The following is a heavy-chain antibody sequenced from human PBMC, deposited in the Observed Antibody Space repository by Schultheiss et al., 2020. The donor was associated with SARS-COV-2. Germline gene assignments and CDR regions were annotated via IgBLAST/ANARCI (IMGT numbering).Heavy chain of an antibody. D-gene: IGHD2-15*01. J-gene: IGHJ4*02. CDR2: ISDSGGNT. CDR1: GFTFSNYT. CDR3: AREGLYCSGGSCYTYYFDY. V-gene: IGHV3-23*01. Sequence: GGSLRLSCAASGFTFSNYTMRWVRQAPGKGLEWVSAISDSGGNTYYADSVKGRFTISKDNSKNTLYLQMNSLRAEDTAVYYCAREGLYCSGGSCYTYYFDYWGQGTLVTVSS.